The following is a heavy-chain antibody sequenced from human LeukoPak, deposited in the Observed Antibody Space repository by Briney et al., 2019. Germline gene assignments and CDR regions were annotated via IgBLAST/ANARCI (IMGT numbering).Heavy chain of an antibody. V-gene: IGHV3-66*01. D-gene: IGHD6-19*01. Sequence: GGSLRLSCTVSGFTVSSNSMSWVRQAPGKGLEWVSFIYSDITHYADSVKGRFTISRDNSKNTLYLQMNSLRAEDTAVYYCARGSGWFDDAFDIWGQGTMVTVSS. CDR1: GFTVSSNS. J-gene: IGHJ3*02. CDR2: IYSDIT. CDR3: ARGSGWFDDAFDI.